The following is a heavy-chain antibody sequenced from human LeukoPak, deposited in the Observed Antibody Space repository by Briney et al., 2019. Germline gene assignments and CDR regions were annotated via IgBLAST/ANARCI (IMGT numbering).Heavy chain of an antibody. CDR3: ARGYYGSGSPDY. V-gene: IGHV4-4*02. D-gene: IGHD3-10*01. CDR1: GGSISSSDW. J-gene: IGHJ4*02. Sequence: SETLSLTCAVSGGSISSSDWWSWVRQPPEKGLEWIGEIFHSGSTNYNPSLRSRVTLSVDKSKNQFSLKLSSVTAADTAVYYCARGYYGSGSPDYWGQGTLVTVS. CDR2: IFHSGST.